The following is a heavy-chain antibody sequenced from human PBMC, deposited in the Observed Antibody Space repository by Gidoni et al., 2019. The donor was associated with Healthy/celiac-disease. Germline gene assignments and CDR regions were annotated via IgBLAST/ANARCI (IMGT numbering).Heavy chain of an antibody. Sequence: RQHPGKGLEWIGYIYYSGSTYYNPSLKSRVTMSVDTSKNQFSLKLSSVTAADTAVYYCARDIWDIVVVSYGMDVWGQGTTVTVSS. D-gene: IGHD2-2*01. CDR2: IYYSGST. J-gene: IGHJ6*02. V-gene: IGHV4-31*02. CDR3: ARDIWDIVVVSYGMDV.